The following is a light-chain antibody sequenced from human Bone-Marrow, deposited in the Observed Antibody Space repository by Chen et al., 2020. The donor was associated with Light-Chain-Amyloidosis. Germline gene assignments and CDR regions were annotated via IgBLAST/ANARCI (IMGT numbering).Light chain of an antibody. Sequence: SYVLTQPSSVSVAPGQTATIAGGGNYIGSTSVHWYQQTPGQAPLLVVYDDSDRPSGSPERLSGSNSGNTATLPISRVEAGDEADYYCQVWDRGSDRPVFGGGTKLTVL. CDR2: DDS. V-gene: IGLV3-21*02. CDR1: YIGSTS. J-gene: IGLJ3*02. CDR3: QVWDRGSDRPV.